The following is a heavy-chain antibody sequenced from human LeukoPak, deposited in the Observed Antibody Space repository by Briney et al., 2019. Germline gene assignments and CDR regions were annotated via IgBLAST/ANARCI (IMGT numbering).Heavy chain of an antibody. CDR2: IYHSGST. CDR3: ARGSTMIVVAIDY. J-gene: IGHJ4*02. Sequence: PSQTLSLTCAVSGGSISSGGYSWSWIRQPPGKGLEWIGYIYHSGSTYYNPSLKSRVTISVDRSKNQFSLKLSSVTAADTAVYYCARGSTMIVVAIDYWGQGTLVTVSS. D-gene: IGHD3-22*01. CDR1: GGSISSGGYS. V-gene: IGHV4-30-2*01.